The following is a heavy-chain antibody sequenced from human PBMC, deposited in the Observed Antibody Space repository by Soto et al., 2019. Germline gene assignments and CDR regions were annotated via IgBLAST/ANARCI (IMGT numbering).Heavy chain of an antibody. V-gene: IGHV4-59*01. J-gene: IGHJ6*03. Sequence: SETLSLTCTVSGGSISSYYWSWIRQPPGKGLEWIGYIYYSGSTNYNPSLKSRVTISVDTSKNQFSLKLSSVTAADTAVYYCARGGRDRTYYYYYMDVWGKGTTVTVSS. CDR1: GGSISSYY. CDR3: ARGGRDRTYYYYYMDV. CDR2: IYYSGST.